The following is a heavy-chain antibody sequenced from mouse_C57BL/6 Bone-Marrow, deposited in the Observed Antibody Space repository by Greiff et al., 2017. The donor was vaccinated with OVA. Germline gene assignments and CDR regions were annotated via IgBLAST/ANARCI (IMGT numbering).Heavy chain of an antibody. Sequence: VQLQQPGTELVKPGASVKLSCKASGYTFTSYWMHWVKQRPGQGLEWIGNINPSNGGTNYNEKFKSKATLTVDKSSSTAYMQLSSLTSEDSAVYYCARGITTVVARNYFDYWGQGTTLTVSS. D-gene: IGHD1-1*01. J-gene: IGHJ2*01. CDR2: INPSNGGT. CDR3: ARGITTVVARNYFDY. V-gene: IGHV1-53*01. CDR1: GYTFTSYW.